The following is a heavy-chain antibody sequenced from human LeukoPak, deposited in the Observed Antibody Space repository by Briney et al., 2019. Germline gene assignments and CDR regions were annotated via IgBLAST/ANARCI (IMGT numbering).Heavy chain of an antibody. J-gene: IGHJ4*02. V-gene: IGHV1-2*06. Sequence: ASVKVSCKASGYTFTGYYMHWVRQAPGQGLEWMGRINPNSGGTNYAQKFQGRVAMTRGTSISTAYMELSRLRSDDTAVYYCARDRDLKRYYGSSGCTFDYWGQGTLVTVSS. CDR1: GYTFTGYY. CDR2: INPNSGGT. CDR3: ARDRDLKRYYGSSGCTFDY. D-gene: IGHD3-22*01.